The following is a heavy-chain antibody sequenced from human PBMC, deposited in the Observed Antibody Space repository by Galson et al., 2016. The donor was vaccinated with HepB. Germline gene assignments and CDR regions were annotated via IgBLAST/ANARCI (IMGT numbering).Heavy chain of an antibody. CDR3: AKVRDYCGSGSYWKYFDH. Sequence: SLRLSCAASGFTLNTYGVHWVRQAPGKGLEWVAVISYDGTNKYYVDSVKGRFTISRDTSKNTLYLQMNSLRAEDTAIYYCAKVRDYCGSGSYWKYFDHWGQGTLVTVSS. CDR1: GFTLNTYG. J-gene: IGHJ4*02. D-gene: IGHD3-10*01. CDR2: ISYDGTNK. V-gene: IGHV3-30*18.